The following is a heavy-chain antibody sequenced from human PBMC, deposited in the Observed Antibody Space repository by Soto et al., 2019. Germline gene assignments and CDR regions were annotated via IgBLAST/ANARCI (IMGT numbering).Heavy chain of an antibody. CDR2: ISAYNGNT. J-gene: IGHJ4*02. Sequence: QVRLVQSGAEVKKPGASVKVSCRASGYTFTSYGISWVRQAPGQGLEWMGWISAYNGNTNYAQKLQGRVTMTTDTSTSTAYMELRSLRSDDTAVYYCARNPHSYSSGWYGRGDYWGQGTLVTVSS. CDR3: ARNPHSYSSGWYGRGDY. CDR1: GYTFTSYG. D-gene: IGHD6-19*01. V-gene: IGHV1-18*01.